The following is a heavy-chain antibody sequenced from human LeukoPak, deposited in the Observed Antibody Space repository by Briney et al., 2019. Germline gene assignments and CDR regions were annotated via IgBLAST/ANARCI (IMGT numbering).Heavy chain of an antibody. J-gene: IGHJ4*02. CDR3: ARDGVACSSTSCYQYYFDY. CDR1: GFTVSSDY. D-gene: IGHD2-2*01. CDR2: IYSGGST. V-gene: IGHV3-66*02. Sequence: GGSLRLSCAAPGFTVSSDYMSWVRQAPGKGLEWVSVIYSGGSTYYADSVKGRFTISRDNSKNTLYLQMNSLRAEDTAVYYCARDGVACSSTSCYQYYFDYWGQGTLVTVSS.